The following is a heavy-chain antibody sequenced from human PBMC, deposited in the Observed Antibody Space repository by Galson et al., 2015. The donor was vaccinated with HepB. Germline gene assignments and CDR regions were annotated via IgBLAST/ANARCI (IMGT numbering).Heavy chain of an antibody. J-gene: IGHJ4*02. CDR3: ARDRRWNNLDY. V-gene: IGHV1-3*01. CDR1: GYTFTSYA. D-gene: IGHD1/OR15-1a*01. Sequence: SVKVSCKASGYTFTSYAMHWVRQAPGQRLEWMGWINAGNGNTEYSQKFQGRVTITRDTSASTAYMELSSLRSEDTAVYYCARDRRWNNLDYWGQGTLVTVSS. CDR2: INAGNGNT.